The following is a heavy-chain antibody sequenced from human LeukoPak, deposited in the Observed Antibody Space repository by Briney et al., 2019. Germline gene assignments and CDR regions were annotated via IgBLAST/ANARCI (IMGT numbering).Heavy chain of an antibody. CDR2: IFYSGST. Sequence: SETLPLTCTVSSGSVSTSNYYWGWVRQPPGKALEWIGNIFYSGSTYYSPSLKSRVTISLDTSRNQFSLKLSSVTAADTAVYYCARGAPGYSGYDYPRYFDLWGRGTLVTVSS. CDR1: SGSVSTSNYY. V-gene: IGHV4-39*07. CDR3: ARGAPGYSGYDYPRYFDL. D-gene: IGHD5-12*01. J-gene: IGHJ2*01.